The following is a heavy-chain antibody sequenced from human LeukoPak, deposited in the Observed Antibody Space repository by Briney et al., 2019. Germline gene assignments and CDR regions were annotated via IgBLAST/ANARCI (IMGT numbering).Heavy chain of an antibody. D-gene: IGHD3-10*01. J-gene: IGHJ5*02. CDR2: IYYSGST. V-gene: IGHV4-4*02. CDR3: ARGGSTSYREFLYNWFDP. Sequence: SETLSLTCAVSGDSITSDKWWTWVRQPPGKGLEWIGYIYYSGSTNYNPSLKSRVTISVDTSKNQFSLKLSSVTAADTAVYYCARGGSTSYREFLYNWFDPWGQGTLVTVSS. CDR1: GDSITSDKW.